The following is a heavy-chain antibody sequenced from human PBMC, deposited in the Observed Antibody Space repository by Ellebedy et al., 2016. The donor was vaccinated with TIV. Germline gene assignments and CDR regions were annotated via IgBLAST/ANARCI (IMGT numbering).Heavy chain of an antibody. CDR3: VKAWGD. Sequence: GESLKTSCSASGFTFSSYAMHWVRQAPGKGLDYISAIVSNGDSTYYANSVNGRFIISRDNSKNTLYLQMSSLRPEDTAVYYCVKAWGDWGQGTLVTVSS. CDR2: IVSNGDST. D-gene: IGHD3-16*01. V-gene: IGHV3-64D*06. CDR1: GFTFSSYA. J-gene: IGHJ4*02.